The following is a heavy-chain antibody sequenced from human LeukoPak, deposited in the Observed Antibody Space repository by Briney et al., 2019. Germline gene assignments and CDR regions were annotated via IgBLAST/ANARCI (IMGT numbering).Heavy chain of an antibody. V-gene: IGHV3-15*01. D-gene: IGHD6-13*01. CDR2: IKSKTDGGTT. Sequence: PGGSLRLSCAASGFTFSSAWMSWVRQAPGKGLEWVGRIKSKTDGGTTDYAAPVKGRFTISRDDSKNTLYLQMNSLKTEDTAVYYCTTDEQQPGAFDIWGQGTMVTVSS. J-gene: IGHJ3*02. CDR1: GFTFSSAW. CDR3: TTDEQQPGAFDI.